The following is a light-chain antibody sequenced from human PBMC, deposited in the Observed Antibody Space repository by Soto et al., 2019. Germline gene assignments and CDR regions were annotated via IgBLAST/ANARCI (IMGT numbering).Light chain of an antibody. J-gene: IGKJ1*01. CDR2: EVS. CDR1: HSLLHSNGYND. Sequence: DIVMTQSPLSLPVTPGEPASISCSSSHSLLHSNGYNDVDWDVQKAGQAPQPLIYEVSNRFSGVPERFSGSGSRTDFTLKISRVEADDVGIYYCMQAIDIPWTFGQGTKVDIK. CDR3: MQAIDIPWT. V-gene: IGKV2-29*03.